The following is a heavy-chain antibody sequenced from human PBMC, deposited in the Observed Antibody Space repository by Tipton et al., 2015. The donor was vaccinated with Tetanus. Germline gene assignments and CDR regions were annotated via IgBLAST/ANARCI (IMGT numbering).Heavy chain of an antibody. CDR2: AYYSGSA. CDR3: ARDRKEQWLSQIRYGMDV. D-gene: IGHD6-19*01. V-gene: IGHV4-59*12. J-gene: IGHJ6*02. CDR1: GGSISRFY. Sequence: TLSLTCTISGGSISRFYWGWIRQPPGKALEWIGHAYYSGSANYNPSLKSRVTMSVDTSKNQFSLRLISVTAADTAIYYCARDRKEQWLSQIRYGMDVWGHGTKVTVSS.